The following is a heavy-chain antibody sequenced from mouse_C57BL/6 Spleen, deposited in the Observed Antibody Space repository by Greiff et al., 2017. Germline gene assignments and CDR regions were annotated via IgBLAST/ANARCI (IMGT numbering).Heavy chain of an antibody. CDR2: ISSGGSYT. D-gene: IGHD1-1*01. CDR3: ARHGYYGSSLYYYAMDY. CDR1: GFTFSSYG. Sequence: DVMLVESGGDLVKPGGSLKLSCAASGFTFSSYGMSWVRQTPDKRLEWVATISSGGSYTYYPDSVKGRFTISRDNAKNTLYLQMSSLKSEDTAMYYCARHGYYGSSLYYYAMDYWGQGTSVTVSS. J-gene: IGHJ4*01. V-gene: IGHV5-6*02.